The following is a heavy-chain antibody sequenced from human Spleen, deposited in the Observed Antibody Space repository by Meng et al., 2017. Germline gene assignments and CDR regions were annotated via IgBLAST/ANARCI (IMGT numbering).Heavy chain of an antibody. Sequence: QPQLQQSGPGLVQPSGTLSLTCAVSGDSVSSGAWWSWVRQPPGKGLEWIGEVSHSGTTRYNPSLRSRLTLSLDSFENQFSLMLSSVTAADTAVYYCASDRPITIFGVARYYLDYWGQGTLVTVSS. CDR1: GDSVSSGAW. CDR2: VSHSGTT. CDR3: ASDRPITIFGVARYYLDY. D-gene: IGHD3-3*01. J-gene: IGHJ4*02. V-gene: IGHV4-4*02.